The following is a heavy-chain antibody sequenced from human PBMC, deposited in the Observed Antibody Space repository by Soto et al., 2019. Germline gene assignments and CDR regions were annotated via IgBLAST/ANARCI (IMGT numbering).Heavy chain of an antibody. CDR3: ARFTTDYWYFEF. D-gene: IGHD3-3*01. CDR1: GFTFSSYA. CDR2: ISSNGGST. Sequence: EVQLVESGGGLVQPGGSLRLSCAASGFTFSSYAMHWVRQAPGKGLEYVSAISSNGGSTYYANSVKGRFTISRDNSKNTLYLQMGSLRAEDMAVYYCARFTTDYWYFEFWGRGTLVTVSS. J-gene: IGHJ2*01. V-gene: IGHV3-64*01.